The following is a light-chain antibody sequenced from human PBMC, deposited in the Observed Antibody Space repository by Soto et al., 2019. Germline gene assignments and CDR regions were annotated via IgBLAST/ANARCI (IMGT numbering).Light chain of an antibody. Sequence: EIVMTQSPGTLSVSPGERATLSCRASQSVSSNLAWYQQKPGQAPRLLIYDASTRATGIPARFSGSGSGTEFTLTISSLQSEDFAVYYCQQYYATPQTFGQGTKVDI. CDR1: QSVSSN. J-gene: IGKJ1*01. V-gene: IGKV3-15*01. CDR3: QQYYATPQT. CDR2: DAS.